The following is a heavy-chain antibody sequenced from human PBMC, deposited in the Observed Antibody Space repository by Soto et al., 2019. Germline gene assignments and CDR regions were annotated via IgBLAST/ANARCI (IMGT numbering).Heavy chain of an antibody. CDR1: GGSISSGGYS. CDR3: ASRLAYCGDDCPAEYFQH. Sequence: SETLSLTCAVSGGSISSGGYSWSWIRQPPGKGLEWIGYIYHSGSTYYNPSLKSRVTISVDRSKNQFSLKLSSVTAADTAVYYCASRLAYCGDDCPAEYFQHWGQGTLVTVSS. V-gene: IGHV4-30-2*01. D-gene: IGHD2-21*02. CDR2: IYHSGST. J-gene: IGHJ1*01.